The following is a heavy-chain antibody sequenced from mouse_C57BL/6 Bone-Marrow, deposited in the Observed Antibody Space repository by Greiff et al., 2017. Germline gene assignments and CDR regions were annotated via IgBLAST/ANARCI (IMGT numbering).Heavy chain of an antibody. CDR2: IDPSDSYT. CDR1: GYTFTSYW. CDR3: ARVLLQYFDV. D-gene: IGHD2-3*01. J-gene: IGHJ1*03. Sequence: QVQLQQPGAELVMPGASVKLSCKASGYTFTSYWMHWVKQRPGQGLEWIGEIDPSDSYTNYNQKFKGKSTLTVDKSSSTAYMQLSSLTSEDSAVYYCARVLLQYFDVWGTGTTVTVSS. V-gene: IGHV1-69*01.